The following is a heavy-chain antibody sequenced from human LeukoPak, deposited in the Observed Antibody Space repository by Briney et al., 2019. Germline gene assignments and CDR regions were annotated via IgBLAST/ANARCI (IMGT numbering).Heavy chain of an antibody. CDR3: ARGTYYYDSSGLYYFDY. J-gene: IGHJ4*02. Sequence: PGGSLRLSCAASGFTFSSYDMHWVRQATGKGLEWVSAIGTAGDAYYPGSVKGRFTISRENAKNSLYLQMNSLRAGDTAVYYCARGTYYYDSSGLYYFDYWGQGTLVTVSS. CDR2: IGTAGDA. V-gene: IGHV3-13*01. D-gene: IGHD3-22*01. CDR1: GFTFSSYD.